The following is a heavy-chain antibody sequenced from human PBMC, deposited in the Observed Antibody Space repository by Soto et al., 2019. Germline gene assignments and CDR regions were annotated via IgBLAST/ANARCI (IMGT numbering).Heavy chain of an antibody. J-gene: IGHJ5*02. Sequence: PSETLSLTCTVSGGSISYSYWSWIRQPPGKGLEWIGYIYYTGTTNYNPSLKSRVTFSVDTSKNQFSLKLNSVTAADTALYYCARGALNWFDPWGQGTLVTVSS. CDR1: GGSISYSY. CDR3: ARGALNWFDP. V-gene: IGHV4-59*01. CDR2: IYYTGTT.